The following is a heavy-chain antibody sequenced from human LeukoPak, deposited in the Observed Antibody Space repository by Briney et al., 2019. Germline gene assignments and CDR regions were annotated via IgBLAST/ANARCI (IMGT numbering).Heavy chain of an antibody. V-gene: IGHV4-34*01. J-gene: IGHJ3*02. CDR1: GGSLSGYY. CDR3: AGRSWTDAFDI. D-gene: IGHD6-13*01. CDR2: INHSGST. Sequence: SETLSLTCAVYGGSLSGYYWSWIRQPPGKGLEWIGEINHSGSTNYNPSLKSRVTISVDTSKNQFSLKLSSVTAADTAVYYCAGRSWTDAFDIWGQGTMVTVSS.